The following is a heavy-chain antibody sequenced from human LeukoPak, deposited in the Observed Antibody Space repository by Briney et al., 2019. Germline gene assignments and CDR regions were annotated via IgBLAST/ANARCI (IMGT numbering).Heavy chain of an antibody. D-gene: IGHD3-22*01. V-gene: IGHV4-59*01. J-gene: IGHJ6*02. CDR2: IFYSGST. CDR1: GGSISSIY. Sequence: PSETLSLTCTVCGGSISSIYWDWIRLPPGRGLEWIGYIFYSGSTLYNPSLKSRVTISLDPSKGQFSLKLTSVTAADTAVYYCARFAYDYDDGILHYFYGLDVWGQGTTVTVSS. CDR3: ARFAYDYDDGILHYFYGLDV.